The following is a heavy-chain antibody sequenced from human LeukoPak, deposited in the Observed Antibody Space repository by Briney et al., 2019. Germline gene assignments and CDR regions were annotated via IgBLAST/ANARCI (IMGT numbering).Heavy chain of an antibody. CDR3: ARDHERYCTNGVCSRTSDY. CDR2: INPSSGST. J-gene: IGHJ4*02. V-gene: IGHV1-46*01. CDR1: GYTFTSYY. Sequence: ASVKVSCKASGYTFTSYYMHWVRQAPGQGLEWMGIINPSSGSTSYAQKFQGRVTMTRDTSTSTVYMELSSLRPEDTAVYYCARDHERYCTNGVCSRTSDYWGQGTLVTVSS. D-gene: IGHD2-8*01.